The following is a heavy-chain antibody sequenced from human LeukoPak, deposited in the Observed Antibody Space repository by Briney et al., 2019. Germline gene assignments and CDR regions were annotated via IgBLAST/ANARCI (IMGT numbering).Heavy chain of an antibody. J-gene: IGHJ3*02. V-gene: IGHV3-13*01. CDR2: VGIVGDT. CDR1: GFTFSSYE. Sequence: PGGSLTLSCAASGFTFSSYELHWVRQVAGQGLEWVSAVGIVGDTFYSGSVKGRFTITRENAENSLFLQMNSLRAGDTAVYYCAREGRGSSADAFDIWGQGTMVTVSS. CDR3: AREGRGSSADAFDI. D-gene: IGHD3-16*01.